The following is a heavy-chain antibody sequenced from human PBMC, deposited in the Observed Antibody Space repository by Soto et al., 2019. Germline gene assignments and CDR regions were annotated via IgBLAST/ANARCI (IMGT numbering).Heavy chain of an antibody. CDR3: ARGDFPQYYYNYYGMDV. D-gene: IGHD3-3*01. Sequence: QVQLVESGGGVVQPGRSLRLSCAASGFTFSSYAVHWVRQAPGKGLEWVAVISYDGSNKHYADSVKGRFTISRDNSKNTLYLQMNSLRAEDTAVYYCARGDFPQYYYNYYGMDVWGQGTTVTVSS. CDR2: ISYDGSNK. V-gene: IGHV3-30-3*01. CDR1: GFTFSSYA. J-gene: IGHJ6*02.